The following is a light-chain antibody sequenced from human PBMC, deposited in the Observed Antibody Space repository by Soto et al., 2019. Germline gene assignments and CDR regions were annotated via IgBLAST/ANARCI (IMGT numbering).Light chain of an antibody. CDR1: SSNFGAGYD. CDR2: GNN. CDR3: QSYDSSLSAHV. V-gene: IGLV1-40*01. Sequence: QSVLTQPPSVSGAPGQRVTISCTGSSSNFGAGYDVHWYQQLPGTAPKLLIYGNNKRPSGVPDRFSGSKSGTSASLAITGLQAEDEADYYCQSYDSSLSAHVFGTGTKLTVL. J-gene: IGLJ1*01.